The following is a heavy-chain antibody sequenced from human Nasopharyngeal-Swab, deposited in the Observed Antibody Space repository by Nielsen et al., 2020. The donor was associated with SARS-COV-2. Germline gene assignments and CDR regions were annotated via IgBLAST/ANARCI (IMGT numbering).Heavy chain of an antibody. J-gene: IGHJ3*02. CDR1: GFTFSSHA. Sequence: SLKISCAASGFTFSSHAMHWVRQAPGKGLEWVAVISYDGSNKYYADSVKGRFTISRDNSKNTLYLQMNSLRAEDTAVYYCARDPDVDIVATDAFDIWGQGTMVTVSS. CDR2: ISYDGSNK. D-gene: IGHD5-12*01. V-gene: IGHV3-30-3*01. CDR3: ARDPDVDIVATDAFDI.